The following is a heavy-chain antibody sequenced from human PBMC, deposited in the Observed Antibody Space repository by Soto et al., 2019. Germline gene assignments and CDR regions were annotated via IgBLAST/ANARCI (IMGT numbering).Heavy chain of an antibody. CDR3: AREDGSSGHAGTFQH. Sequence: QVQMVEWGGGVVQGGGYLRLSRAGSGLTFSSYPMHWVRQAPGRGLEWVAGIGNDGTANNLPDSVKGRFTVSRDNPMNTLYLQMDSQRADDTAVYYCAREDGSSGHAGTFQHCGQGTLVTVSS. CDR2: IGNDGTAN. CDR1: GLTFSSYP. J-gene: IGHJ1*01. V-gene: IGHV3-30*04. D-gene: IGHD6-19*01.